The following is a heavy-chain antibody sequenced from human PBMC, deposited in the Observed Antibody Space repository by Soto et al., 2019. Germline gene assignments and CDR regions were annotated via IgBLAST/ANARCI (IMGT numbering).Heavy chain of an antibody. Sequence: PGESLKISCKGSGYSFTSYWNGWVRQMPGKGLELMGIIYPGDSDTRYSPSFQGPVTISADKSISTAYLQWSSLKASDTAMYYCARPPAPVTIFGVVIPNWFDPWGQGTLVTVSS. CDR3: ARPPAPVTIFGVVIPNWFDP. J-gene: IGHJ5*02. V-gene: IGHV5-51*01. CDR1: GYSFTSYW. D-gene: IGHD3-3*01. CDR2: IYPGDSDT.